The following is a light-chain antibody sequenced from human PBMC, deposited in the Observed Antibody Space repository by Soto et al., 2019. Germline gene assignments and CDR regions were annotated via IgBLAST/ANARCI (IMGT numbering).Light chain of an antibody. CDR3: HQAHSFPHT. CDR2: GVS. J-gene: IGKJ3*01. Sequence: DIQMTQSPSSLSASVGDRVAITCRSSQSISDYLNWYQQKPGKALKLVIYGVSSLETGVPSRFSGSRSGTDFTLSISSLQPEDFATYYCHQAHSFPHTFGPGTRV. CDR1: QSISDY. V-gene: IGKV1-39*01.